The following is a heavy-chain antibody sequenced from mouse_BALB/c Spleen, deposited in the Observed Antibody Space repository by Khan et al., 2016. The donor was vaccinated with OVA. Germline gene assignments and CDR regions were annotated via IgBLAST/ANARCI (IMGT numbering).Heavy chain of an antibody. J-gene: IGHJ3*01. D-gene: IGHD2-13*01. Sequence: QVQLQQPGAELVRPGASVKLSCKASGYTFTTYWMNWMKQRPGQGLEWIGMIDPSDSNTHYNQMFKGKATLTVDKSSTTAYMQLSSLTSEDSAVYYCALIYYDDRGFAYWGQGTLVTVSA. CDR1: GYTFTTYW. V-gene: IGHV1-69*02. CDR3: ALIYYDDRGFAY. CDR2: IDPSDSNT.